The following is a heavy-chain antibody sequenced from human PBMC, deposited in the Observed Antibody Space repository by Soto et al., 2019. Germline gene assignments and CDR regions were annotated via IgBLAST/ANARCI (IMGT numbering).Heavy chain of an antibody. CDR3: ATSLVTSRTRVDY. V-gene: IGHV4-31*03. D-gene: IGHD1-26*01. CDR2: IYYTGST. Sequence: QVQLQESGPGLVKPSQTLSLTCTVSGGSIYTGGFYWSWIRQLPGKGLEWLGYIYYTGSTQYTPSLKSRLTISTDTSDNHFSLRLTSVTAADTAVYYCATSLVTSRTRVDYWGQGTLVTVSS. J-gene: IGHJ4*02. CDR1: GGSIYTGGFY.